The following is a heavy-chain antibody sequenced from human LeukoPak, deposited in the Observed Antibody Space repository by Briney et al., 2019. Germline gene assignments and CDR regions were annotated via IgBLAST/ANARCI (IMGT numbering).Heavy chain of an antibody. CDR3: AREVELELRGGFDY. CDR1: GFTFSSYA. D-gene: IGHD1-7*01. CDR2: ISGSGGST. V-gene: IGHV3-23*01. Sequence: GGSLRLSCAASGFTFSSYAMSWVRQAPGKGLEWVSAISGSGGSTYYADSVKGRFTISRDNAKNSLYLQMNSLRAEDTAVYYCAREVELELRGGFDYWGQGTLVTVSS. J-gene: IGHJ4*02.